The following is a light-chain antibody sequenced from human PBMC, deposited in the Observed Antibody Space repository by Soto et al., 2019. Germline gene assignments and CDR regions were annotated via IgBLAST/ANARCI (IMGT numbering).Light chain of an antibody. CDR2: GAS. V-gene: IGKV3-20*01. Sequence: MVLTQSPGSLSLSPFKIARRAFMGSRSVASNNLAWYQQKPGQSPRLLIYGASSRARGIPDRFTGSGSGTDFILTISRLEPEDFAVYYCQQYGSSPRTFGQGTKVDIK. CDR1: RSVASNN. J-gene: IGKJ1*01. CDR3: QQYGSSPRT.